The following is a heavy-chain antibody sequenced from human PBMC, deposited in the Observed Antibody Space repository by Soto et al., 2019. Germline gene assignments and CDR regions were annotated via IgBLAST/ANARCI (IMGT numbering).Heavy chain of an antibody. D-gene: IGHD3-3*01. CDR2: ISYDGSNK. CDR1: GFTFSSYG. J-gene: IGHJ6*02. CDR3: AKDAEDYYDFWSGTPLDF. V-gene: IGHV3-30*18. Sequence: GGSLRLSCAASGFTFSSYGMHWVRQAPGKGLEWVAVISYDGSNKYYADSVKGRFTISRDNSKNTLYLQMNSLRAEDTAVYYCAKDAEDYYDFWSGTPLDFWGQGTMVTVSS.